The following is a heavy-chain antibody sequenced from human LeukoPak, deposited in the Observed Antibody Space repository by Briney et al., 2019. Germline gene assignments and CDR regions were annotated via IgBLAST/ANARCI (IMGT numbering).Heavy chain of an antibody. V-gene: IGHV4-30-4*01. Sequence: SETLSLTCTVSGGSISSGDYYWSWVRQPPGKGLECIGYIYYSGSTYYNPSLKSRVTISVDTSKNQFSLKLSSVTAADTAVYYCARYQPPEENVVVVAATESQTFDYWGQGTLVTVSS. J-gene: IGHJ4*02. CDR3: ARYQPPEENVVVVAATESQTFDY. CDR1: GGSISSGDYY. D-gene: IGHD2-15*01. CDR2: IYYSGST.